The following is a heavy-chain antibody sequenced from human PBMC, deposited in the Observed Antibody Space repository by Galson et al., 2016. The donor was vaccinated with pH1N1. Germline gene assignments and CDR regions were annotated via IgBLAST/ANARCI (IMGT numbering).Heavy chain of an antibody. CDR3: TAVSADYDTSSFDPLIDY. Sequence: SVKVSCKASGYTFRTYGISWVRQAPGQGLEWMAWITPYNDNTNYGQKFEDRITLTTDTATTTVYMELSSLRSDDSAVYYCTAVSADYDTSSFDPLIDYWGQGTLVTVSS. J-gene: IGHJ4*02. CDR1: GYTFRTYG. V-gene: IGHV1-18*01. D-gene: IGHD2-2*01. CDR2: ITPYNDNT.